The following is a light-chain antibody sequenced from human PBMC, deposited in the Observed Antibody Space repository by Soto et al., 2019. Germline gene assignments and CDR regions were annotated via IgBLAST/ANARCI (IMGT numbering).Light chain of an antibody. Sequence: DIQMTQSPSTLSASVGDRVTITCRASQSISNWLAWYQQKPGKAPKLLIYKASSLEGGVPSRFSGSGSGTEFTLSISNLQPDDFATYYCQQYNTYSQTFGQGTKVEIK. CDR3: QQYNTYSQT. V-gene: IGKV1-5*03. CDR1: QSISNW. J-gene: IGKJ1*01. CDR2: KAS.